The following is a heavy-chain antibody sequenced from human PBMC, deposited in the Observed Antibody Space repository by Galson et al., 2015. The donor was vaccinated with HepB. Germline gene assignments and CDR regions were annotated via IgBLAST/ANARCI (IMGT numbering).Heavy chain of an antibody. CDR2: ISYDGSNK. Sequence: SLRLSCAASGFTFSSYAMHWVRQAPGKGLEWVAVISYDGSNKYYADSVKGRFTISRDNSKNTLYLQMNSLRAEDTAVYYCARDSRVTAIPGFDYWGQGTLVTVSS. V-gene: IGHV3-30-3*01. CDR1: GFTFSSYA. D-gene: IGHD2-21*02. CDR3: ARDSRVTAIPGFDY. J-gene: IGHJ4*02.